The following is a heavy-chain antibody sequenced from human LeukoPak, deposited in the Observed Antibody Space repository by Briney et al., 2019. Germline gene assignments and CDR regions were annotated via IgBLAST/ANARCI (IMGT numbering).Heavy chain of an antibody. CDR1: GYSFMTYW. CDR3: ARQKDSSTWYEIFDN. Sequence: GESLKISCKGSGYSFMTYWIAWVRQMPGKGLEWMGIIYPGDSDTRYSPSFQGQVTISADKSISTAYLQWSSLKASDTAMYFCARQKDSSTWYEIFDNWGQGTPVTVSS. V-gene: IGHV5-51*01. D-gene: IGHD6-13*01. J-gene: IGHJ4*02. CDR2: IYPGDSDT.